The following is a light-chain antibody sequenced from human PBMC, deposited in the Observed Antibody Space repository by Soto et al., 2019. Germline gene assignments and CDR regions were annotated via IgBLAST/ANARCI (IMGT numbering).Light chain of an antibody. J-gene: IGKJ4*01. V-gene: IGKV1D-16*01. Sequence: DIQMTQSPSSLSASVGDIVTITCRASRDSGRSLAWYQQKPDTAPKSLIFGASTLQSVVPSRFRGSGSGTDFTLTINTLQPEYFATYYCHQYHSYPVTFGGGTKVEI. CDR3: HQYHSYPVT. CDR2: GAS. CDR1: RDSGRS.